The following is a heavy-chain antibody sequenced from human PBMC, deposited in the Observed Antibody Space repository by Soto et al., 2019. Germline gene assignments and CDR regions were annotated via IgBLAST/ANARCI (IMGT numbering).Heavy chain of an antibody. V-gene: IGHV4-31*03. D-gene: IGHD3-22*01. CDR2: IYYSGST. Sequence: SETLSLTCTVSGGSISSGGYYWSWIRQHPGKGLGWIGYIYYSGSTYYNPSLKSRVTISVDTSKNQFSLKLSSVTAADTAVYYCARASHYYDSSGRTHDAFDIWGQGTMVTVSS. J-gene: IGHJ3*02. CDR3: ARASHYYDSSGRTHDAFDI. CDR1: GGSISSGGYY.